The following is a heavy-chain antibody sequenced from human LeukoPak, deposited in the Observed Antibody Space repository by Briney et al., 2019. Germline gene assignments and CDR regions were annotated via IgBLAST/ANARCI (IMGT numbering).Heavy chain of an antibody. CDR2: ICPGDSDT. Sequence: GESLKISCKGSGYGFSSYWIGWVRQVPGKGLEYMGIICPGDSDTRYSQSFQGQVTISADKSITTAYLQWSSLKASDTAMYYCARHTTVGGSLRFDYWGQGTLVSVSS. D-gene: IGHD4-23*01. V-gene: IGHV5-51*01. CDR3: ARHTTVGGSLRFDY. CDR1: GYGFSSYW. J-gene: IGHJ4*02.